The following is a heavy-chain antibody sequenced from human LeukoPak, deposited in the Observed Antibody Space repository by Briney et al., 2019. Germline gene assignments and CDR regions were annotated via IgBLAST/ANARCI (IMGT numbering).Heavy chain of an antibody. CDR3: ARDLGGYWGFDY. D-gene: IGHD7-27*01. Sequence: SVKVSCQASEYTSTNYYMHWVRQAPGQGLEWMGIINPSGDSTGYAQKFQGRVTVTKDVSTYTLYMVLSSLTSEDTAVYCCARDLGGYWGFDYWGQGTLVTVSS. J-gene: IGHJ4*02. V-gene: IGHV1-46*01. CDR2: INPSGDST. CDR1: EYTSTNYY.